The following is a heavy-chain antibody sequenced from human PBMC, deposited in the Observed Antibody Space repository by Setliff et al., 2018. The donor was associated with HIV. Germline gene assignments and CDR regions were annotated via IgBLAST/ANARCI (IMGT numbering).Heavy chain of an antibody. CDR2: IHISGNT. CDR1: GGSISSGSYY. J-gene: IGHJ3*02. V-gene: IGHV4-61*02. Sequence: PSETLSLTCTVSGGSISSGSYYWSWIRQPAGKGLEWIGRIHISGNTNHNPSLESRVAISIDTSKNQVSLRLSSVTPADTAVYYCARHSCGTTACYGPDMWGPGTMVTVSS. CDR3: ARHSCGTTACYGPDM. D-gene: IGHD2-15*01.